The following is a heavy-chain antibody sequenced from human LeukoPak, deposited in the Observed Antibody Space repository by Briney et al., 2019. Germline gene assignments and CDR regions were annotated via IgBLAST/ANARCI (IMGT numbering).Heavy chain of an antibody. CDR3: ARGEPTNYDFWSGYPGKYYFDY. Sequence: KPSETLSLTCTVSGGSISSYYWSWIRQPPGKGLEWIGEINHRGSTNYNPSLKSRVTISVDTSKNQFSLKLSSVTAADTAVYYCARGEPTNYDFWSGYPGKYYFDYWGQGTLVTVSS. V-gene: IGHV4-34*01. CDR1: GGSISSYY. J-gene: IGHJ4*02. CDR2: INHRGST. D-gene: IGHD3-3*01.